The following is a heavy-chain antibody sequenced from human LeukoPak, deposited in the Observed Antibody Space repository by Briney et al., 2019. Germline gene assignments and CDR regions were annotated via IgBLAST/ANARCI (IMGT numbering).Heavy chain of an antibody. Sequence: GASVKVSCKASGYTFTSYAMHWVRQAPGQRLEWMGWINAGNGNTKYSQKFQGRVTITRDTSASTAYMELSSLRSEDTAVYYCARDPPLITAAGSRYFQHWGQGTLVTVSS. CDR1: GYTFTSYA. CDR2: INAGNGNT. D-gene: IGHD6-13*01. CDR3: ARDPPLITAAGSRYFQH. J-gene: IGHJ1*01. V-gene: IGHV1-3*01.